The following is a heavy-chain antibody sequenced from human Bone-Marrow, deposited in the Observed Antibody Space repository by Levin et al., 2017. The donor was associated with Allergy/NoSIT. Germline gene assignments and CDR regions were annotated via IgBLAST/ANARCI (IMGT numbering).Heavy chain of an antibody. V-gene: IGHV4-59*01. CDR2: IYHTWDT. D-gene: IGHD1-26*01. J-gene: IGHJ6*02. CDR3: ARDRVIVGTTNYYYGMDG. Sequence: WCRKAPGKGLEWIGYIYHTWDTKYSPSLKSRVTISVDTSKNQFSLKLSSVTAADTAVYYCARDRVIVGTTNYYYGMDGWGQGTTVTVSS.